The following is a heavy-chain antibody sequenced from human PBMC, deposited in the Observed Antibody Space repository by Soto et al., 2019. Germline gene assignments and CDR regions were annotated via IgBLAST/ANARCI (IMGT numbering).Heavy chain of an antibody. J-gene: IGHJ4*02. CDR3: AKGGRQWLVTSDFNY. CDR1: GFTFSDYA. Sequence: VQLVESGGGVVQPGRSLRLSCAASGFTFSDYAMHWVRQAPGKGLEWVAVVSHDGRNTHYADSVKGRFTISRDRSKNPVALEMTSLSAGDTADYYCAKGGRQWLVTSDFNYWGQGALVTVSS. V-gene: IGHV3-30*18. CDR2: VSHDGRNT. D-gene: IGHD6-19*01.